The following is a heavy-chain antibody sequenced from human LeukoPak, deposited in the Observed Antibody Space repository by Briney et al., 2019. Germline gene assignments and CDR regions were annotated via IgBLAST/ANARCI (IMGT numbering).Heavy chain of an antibody. CDR2: IPFDERNK. CDR3: VKEGEWLSLDY. D-gene: IGHD5-12*01. Sequence: GGSLRVSCVASGFTFSSYGMHWVRQAPGKGLEWVAFIPFDERNKYYGDAVKGRLTISRDNSKNTLYLQMNSLRPEDTAVYYCVKEGEWLSLDYWGQGTLVTVSS. J-gene: IGHJ4*02. V-gene: IGHV3-30*02. CDR1: GFTFSSYG.